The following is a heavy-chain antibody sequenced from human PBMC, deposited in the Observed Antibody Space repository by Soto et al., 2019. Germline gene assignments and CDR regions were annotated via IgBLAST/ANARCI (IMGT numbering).Heavy chain of an antibody. V-gene: IGHV1-18*01. CDR2: ISAYNGNT. CDR3: AREGVCSGGSCYSGGFLWFDP. CDR1: GYTFTSYG. D-gene: IGHD2-15*01. J-gene: IGHJ5*02. Sequence: GASVKVTCKASGYTFTSYGISWVRQAPGQGLELMGWISAYNGNTNYAQKLQGRVTMTTDTSTSTAYMELRSLRSDDTAVYYCAREGVCSGGSCYSGGFLWFDPWGQGTLVTVSS.